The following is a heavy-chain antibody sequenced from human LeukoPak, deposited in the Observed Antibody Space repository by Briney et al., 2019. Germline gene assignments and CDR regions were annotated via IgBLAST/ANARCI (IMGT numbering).Heavy chain of an antibody. D-gene: IGHD2-2*01. V-gene: IGHV3-7*01. CDR1: GFTISTYY. CDR3: ARERYCTTATCYVGVQFDY. CDR2: IKQDGSEN. J-gene: IGHJ4*02. Sequence: GGSLRLSCAASGFTISTYYMTWVRQAPGKGLEWVAGIKQDGSENYYVDSVKGRFTISRDNSKNSLYLQMNSLRAEDTAVYFCARERYCTTATCYVGVQFDYWGQGTLVTVSS.